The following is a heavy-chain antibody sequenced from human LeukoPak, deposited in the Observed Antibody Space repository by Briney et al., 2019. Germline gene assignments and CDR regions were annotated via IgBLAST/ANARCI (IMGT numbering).Heavy chain of an antibody. CDR2: IYYSGST. V-gene: IGHV4-39*07. J-gene: IGHJ6*03. Sequence: SETLSLTCTVSGGSINSSSYYWGWVRQPPGKGLEWIGTIYYSGSTYYDPSLKSRVTISVDTSKNQFSLKLSSVTAADTALYYCARGDCSSTICYSPMDVWGKGTTVTVSS. CDR1: GGSINSSSYY. D-gene: IGHD2-2*01. CDR3: ARGDCSSTICYSPMDV.